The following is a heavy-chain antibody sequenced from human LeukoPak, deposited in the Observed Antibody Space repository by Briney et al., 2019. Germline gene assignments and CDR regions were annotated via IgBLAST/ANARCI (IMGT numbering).Heavy chain of an antibody. Sequence: ASVKVSCKASGYRFTGYYMHWVRQATGQGLEWMGWMNPNSGNTGYAQKFQGRVTMTRNTSISTAYMELSSLTSEDTAVYYCARGPRAAADDYWGQGTLVTVSS. J-gene: IGHJ4*02. CDR3: ARGPRAAADDY. CDR2: MNPNSGNT. V-gene: IGHV1-8*02. D-gene: IGHD6-13*01. CDR1: GYRFTGYY.